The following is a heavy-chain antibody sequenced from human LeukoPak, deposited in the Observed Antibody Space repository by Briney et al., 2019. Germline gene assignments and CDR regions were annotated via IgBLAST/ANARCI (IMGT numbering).Heavy chain of an antibody. D-gene: IGHD2-15*01. Sequence: GGSLRLSCAASGFTFSSYGMHWVRQAPGRGLEWVAIIWHDGSNKYYADSVKGRFTISRDNSKNTLDLQMNSLRAEDTAVFYCAGDRSSGAFDYWGQGTLVTVSS. CDR3: AGDRSSGAFDY. CDR2: IWHDGSNK. CDR1: GFTFSSYG. V-gene: IGHV3-33*01. J-gene: IGHJ4*02.